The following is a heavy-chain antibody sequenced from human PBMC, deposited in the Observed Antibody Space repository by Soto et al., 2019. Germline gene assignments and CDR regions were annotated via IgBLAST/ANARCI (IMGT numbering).Heavy chain of an antibody. Sequence: XESLSLSCTVSGGSMSSYYWSWIRQPPGKGLDWIGYIYYSGSTNYNPSLKSRVTISVDTSKNQFSLKLSSVAAADTAVYYCARVLGYYDFWSGPNLYGMDVWGQGTTVTVSS. CDR3: ARVLGYYDFWSGPNLYGMDV. CDR1: GGSMSSYY. D-gene: IGHD3-3*01. CDR2: IYYSGST. V-gene: IGHV4-59*01. J-gene: IGHJ6*02.